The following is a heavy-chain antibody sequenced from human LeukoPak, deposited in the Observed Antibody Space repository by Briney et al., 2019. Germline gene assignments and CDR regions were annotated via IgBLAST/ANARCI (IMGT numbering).Heavy chain of an antibody. CDR3: GMRRTFSGRNVLDM. D-gene: IGHD3-10*02. J-gene: IGHJ3*02. CDR1: GFTFSTYW. Sequence: GGSLRLSCAAAGFTFSTYWMHWVRQVPGKGLVWVSRINSDGRTTGYADSVKGRFTISRDNAKNTLYLQMNSLRVEETAVYYCGMRRTFSGRNVLDMWGQGTMVTVSS. V-gene: IGHV3-74*01. CDR2: INSDGRTT.